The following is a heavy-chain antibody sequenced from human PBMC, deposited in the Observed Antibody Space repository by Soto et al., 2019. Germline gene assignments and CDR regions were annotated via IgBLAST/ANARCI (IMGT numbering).Heavy chain of an antibody. CDR3: ARDQGGWPYYFXY. V-gene: IGHV3-23*01. J-gene: IGHJ4*02. D-gene: IGHD6-19*01. Sequence: GGSLRLSCAASGFIFSSYVMSWVRQAPGRGLEWVTAIVGSGGDTYYADSVKGRFTISRDNSKNTVYLQINSLRAEDTAVYYCARDQGGWPYYFXYWGQGTLVXVSS. CDR1: GFIFSSYV. CDR2: IVGSGGDT.